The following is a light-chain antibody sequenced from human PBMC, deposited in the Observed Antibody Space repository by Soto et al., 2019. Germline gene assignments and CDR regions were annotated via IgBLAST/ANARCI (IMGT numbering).Light chain of an antibody. V-gene: IGKV3-20*01. Sequence: EIVLTQSPGTLSLSPGDTATLSCRASQTISSNFLAWYQQKPGQAPRLLIYTVSTRATGVPDRFSGSGSGTDFTLTITRLETDDFAVYYCQQYGSSPFPFGPGTKVD. CDR2: TVS. CDR3: QQYGSSPFP. J-gene: IGKJ3*01. CDR1: QTISSNF.